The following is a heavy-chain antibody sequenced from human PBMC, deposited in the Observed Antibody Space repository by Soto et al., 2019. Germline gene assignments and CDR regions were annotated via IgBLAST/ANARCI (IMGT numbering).Heavy chain of an antibody. J-gene: IGHJ6*02. CDR2: INGDATST. D-gene: IGHD6-13*01. V-gene: IGHV3-74*01. CDR1: GFTLNNYW. Sequence: QLVESGGGLVQPGGSLRLSCAASGFTLNNYWMHWVRQAPGMGLVWVSRINGDATSTSYADSVKGRFTISRDNARNTLYLQMNSLRAEDTALYYCARGDIAAETFFCYYGMDLWGQGTTVTVS. CDR3: ARGDIAAETFFCYYGMDL.